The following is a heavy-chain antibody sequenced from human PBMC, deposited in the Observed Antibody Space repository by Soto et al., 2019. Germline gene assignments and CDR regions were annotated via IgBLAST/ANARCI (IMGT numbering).Heavy chain of an antibody. D-gene: IGHD2-15*01. CDR2: IYYSGST. CDR3: ASVFFSGGICSSYSSSYYMDV. V-gene: IGHV4-59*12. J-gene: IGHJ6*03. Sequence: SETLSLTCTVSGGSISSYYWSWIRRPPGKGLEWIGYIYYSGSTYYNPSLKSRVTISVDTSKNQFSLKLSSVTAADTAVYYCASVFFSGGICSSYSSSYYMDVWGKGTTVTVSS. CDR1: GGSISSYY.